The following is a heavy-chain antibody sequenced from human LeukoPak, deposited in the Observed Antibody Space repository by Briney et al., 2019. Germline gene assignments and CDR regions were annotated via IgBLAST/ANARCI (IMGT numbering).Heavy chain of an antibody. CDR1: GGTFSSYA. CDR2: IIPTFGTA. J-gene: IGHJ4*02. V-gene: IGHV1-69*05. Sequence: ASVKVSCKASGGTFSSYAISWVRQAPGQGLEWMGRIIPTFGTANYAQKFQGRVTITTDESTSTAYMELSSLRSEDTVVYYCASSYDYVWGRDYWGQGTLVTVSS. CDR3: ASSYDYVWGRDY. D-gene: IGHD3-16*01.